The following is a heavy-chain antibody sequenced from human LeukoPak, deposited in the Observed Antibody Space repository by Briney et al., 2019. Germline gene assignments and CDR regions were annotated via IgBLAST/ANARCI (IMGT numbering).Heavy chain of an antibody. CDR1: GGSISSYY. Sequence: SEPLSLTCTVSGGSISSYYWSWIRQPPGKGLEWIGYIYYSGSINYNPSLKSRVTISVDTSKNQFSLKLSSVTAADTAVYYCARAAAAGKGSFDYWGQGTLVTVSS. CDR3: ARAAAAGKGSFDY. CDR2: IYYSGSI. D-gene: IGHD6-13*01. J-gene: IGHJ4*02. V-gene: IGHV4-59*01.